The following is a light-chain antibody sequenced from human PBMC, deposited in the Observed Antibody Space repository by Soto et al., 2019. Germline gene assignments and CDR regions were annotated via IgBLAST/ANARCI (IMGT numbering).Light chain of an antibody. J-gene: IGLJ3*02. CDR1: SGHSDYA. CDR2: VTSDGSH. V-gene: IGLV4-69*01. CDR3: QAWGTGGV. Sequence: QSVLTQSPSASASPGASVKLTCTLSSGHSDYAIAWHQQQPEKGPRYLMKVTSDGSHTKGDGIPDRFSGSSSGADRYLTISSLRCDDEADYYCQAWGTGGVFGGGTKLTVL.